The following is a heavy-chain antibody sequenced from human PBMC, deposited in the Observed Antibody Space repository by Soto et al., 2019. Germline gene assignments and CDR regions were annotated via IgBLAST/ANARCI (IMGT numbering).Heavy chain of an antibody. V-gene: IGHV3-23*01. CDR3: ANRNWNCSSSSCFVLGAFDV. CDR2: ISSSGGTT. D-gene: IGHD2-2*01. Sequence: EVQLLESGGGLVQPGGSLRLSCAASGFTFSIYAMSWVRQAPGKGLEWVSGISSSGGTTYSADSVKGRISISRDNYEDTLYLQIDSLRAEDTAVYFCANRNWNCSSSSCFVLGAFDVWGQGTMVTVSS. J-gene: IGHJ3*01. CDR1: GFTFSIYA.